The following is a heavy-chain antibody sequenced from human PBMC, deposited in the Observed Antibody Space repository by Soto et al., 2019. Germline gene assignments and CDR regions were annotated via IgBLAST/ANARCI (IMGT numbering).Heavy chain of an antibody. CDR1: GYTVTELS. CDR2: FDPEDGET. Sequence: DSVKVACKVSGYTVTELSMHWVRQAPGKGLEWMGGFDPEDGETIYAQKFQGRVTMTEDTSTDTAYMELSSLRSEDTAVYYCATDDERPENGMDVWGQGTTVTVSS. CDR3: ATDDERPENGMDV. V-gene: IGHV1-24*01. J-gene: IGHJ6*02.